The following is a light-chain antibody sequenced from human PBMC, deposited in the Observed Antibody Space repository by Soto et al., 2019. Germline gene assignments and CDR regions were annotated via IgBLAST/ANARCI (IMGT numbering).Light chain of an antibody. CDR1: QSVSSN. J-gene: IGKJ1*01. CDR2: GAS. CDR3: QQYNNWPPWT. Sequence: EIVMTQSAATLSVSPGERATLSCRASQSVSSNLAWYQQKPGQAPRLLIYGASTRATCIPARFSGSGSGTEFTLTISSLQSEDFAVYYCQQYNNWPPWTFGQGTKVDIK. V-gene: IGKV3-15*01.